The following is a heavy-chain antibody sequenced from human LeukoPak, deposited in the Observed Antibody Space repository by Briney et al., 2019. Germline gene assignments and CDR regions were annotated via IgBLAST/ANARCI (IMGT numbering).Heavy chain of an antibody. V-gene: IGHV1-69*05. J-gene: IGHJ3*02. Sequence: GASVKVSCKASGGTFSSYAISWVRQAPGQGLEWMGGIIPIFGTANYAQKFQGRVTITTDESTSTAYMELSSLRAEDTAVYYCAREGGNGGAFDIWGQGTMVTVSS. CDR3: AREGGNGGAFDI. CDR1: GGTFSSYA. D-gene: IGHD1-26*01. CDR2: IIPIFGTA.